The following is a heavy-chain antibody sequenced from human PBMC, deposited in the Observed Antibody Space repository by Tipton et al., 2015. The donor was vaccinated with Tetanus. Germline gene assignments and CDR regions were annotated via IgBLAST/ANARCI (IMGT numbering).Heavy chain of an antibody. D-gene: IGHD2/OR15-2a*01. Sequence: TLSLTCTVSGGSISRSPYYWGWIRQSPGKGLEWIGSILYSGSTYYTPSLESRVTVSVDTSTNQFSLNLNSVTAADTGVYYCARHSRGSIFYWGRGTLVTVSS. J-gene: IGHJ4*02. CDR1: GGSISRSPYY. V-gene: IGHV4-39*01. CDR2: ILYSGST. CDR3: ARHSRGSIFY.